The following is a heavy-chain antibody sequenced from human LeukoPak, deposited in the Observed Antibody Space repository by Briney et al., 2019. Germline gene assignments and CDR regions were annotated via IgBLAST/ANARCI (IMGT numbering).Heavy chain of an antibody. CDR2: IYPGDSDT. J-gene: IGHJ4*02. D-gene: IGHD3-9*01. CDR3: ARRKGADLLSRIDY. CDR1: GCFFTSYW. Sequence: GASLQISCEGSGCFFTSYWIGWVRQLPGKGLEWMGIIYPGDSDTRYSPSFQGQVTISADKSISTAYLQWSSLKASDTAMYYCARRKGADLLSRIDYWGQGTLVTVSS. V-gene: IGHV5-51*01.